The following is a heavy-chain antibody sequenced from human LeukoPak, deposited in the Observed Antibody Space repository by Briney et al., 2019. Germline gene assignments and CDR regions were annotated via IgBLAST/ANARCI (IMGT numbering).Heavy chain of an antibody. J-gene: IGHJ4*02. D-gene: IGHD2-21*01. CDR3: ARDPGSVVVVIAPDY. V-gene: IGHV3-48*01. CDR2: ISSSSSTI. Sequence: GGSLRLSCAASGFTFSSYSMNWVRQAPGKGLEWVSYISSSSSTIYYADSVKGRFTISRDNAKNSLYLQMNSLRAEDTAVYYCARDPGSVVVVIAPDYWGQGTLVTVSS. CDR1: GFTFSSYS.